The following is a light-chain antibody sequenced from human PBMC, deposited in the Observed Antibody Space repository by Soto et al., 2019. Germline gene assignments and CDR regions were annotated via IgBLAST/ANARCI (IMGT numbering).Light chain of an antibody. Sequence: EIVLTQSPGTLSLSPGERATLSCRASQSVSSNYLAWYQRKPGQAPRLLIYGASSRATDIPNRFTGSGSGTAVTITITRLEPENFAVYFCQQYGGSPPTFGQGTKVEIK. V-gene: IGKV3-20*01. J-gene: IGKJ1*01. CDR1: QSVSSNY. CDR3: QQYGGSPPT. CDR2: GAS.